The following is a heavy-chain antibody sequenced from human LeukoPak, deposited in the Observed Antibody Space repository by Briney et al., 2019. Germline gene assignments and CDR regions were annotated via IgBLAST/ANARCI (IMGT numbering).Heavy chain of an antibody. J-gene: IGHJ4*02. CDR1: GFTVSSNY. Sequence: GGSLRLSCAASGFTVSSNYMSWVRQAPGKGLEWVPVIYSGGSTYYTDSVKGRFTISRDNSKNTLYLQMNSLRAEDTAVYYCASALNSNYGPLTGWGQGTLVTVSS. V-gene: IGHV3-66*02. D-gene: IGHD4-11*01. CDR2: IYSGGST. CDR3: ASALNSNYGPLTG.